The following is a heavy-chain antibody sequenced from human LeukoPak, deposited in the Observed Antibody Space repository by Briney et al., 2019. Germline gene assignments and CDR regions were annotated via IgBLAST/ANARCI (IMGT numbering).Heavy chain of an antibody. CDR2: LHKDGSRD. CDR1: GFTFRSLG. J-gene: IGHJ4*02. D-gene: IGHD5-18*01. V-gene: IGHV3-30*02. CDR3: ARDPSGRSYGFVDY. Sequence: GGSLRLSXAVSGFTFRSLGMHWVRQAPGKGLEWVAFLHKDGSRDYYADSVKGRFTIPRDTSTNTLYLQMNSLRVEDTAVYYCARDPSGRSYGFVDYWGQGTLVTVSS.